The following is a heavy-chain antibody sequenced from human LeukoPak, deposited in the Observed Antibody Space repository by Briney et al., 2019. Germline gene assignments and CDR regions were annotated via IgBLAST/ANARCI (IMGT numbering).Heavy chain of an antibody. V-gene: IGHV3-7*01. J-gene: IGHJ5*02. CDR1: GFTFSSYW. CDR3: ARDRRTKQQLVYNWFDP. D-gene: IGHD6-13*01. CDR2: IKQDGSEK. Sequence: GSLRLSCAASGFTFSSYWMSWVRQAPGKGLEWVANIKQDGSEKYYVDSVKGRFTISRDNAKNSLYLQMNSLRAEDTAVYYCARDRRTKQQLVYNWFDPWGQGTLVTVSS.